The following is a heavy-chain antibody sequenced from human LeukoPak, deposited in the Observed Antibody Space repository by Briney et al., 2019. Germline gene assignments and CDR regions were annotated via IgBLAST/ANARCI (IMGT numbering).Heavy chain of an antibody. CDR2: ISHIGST. CDR3: AKGRWSHYHGMDV. J-gene: IGHJ6*04. CDR1: GGSISGNYW. Sequence: SETLSLTCAVSGGSISGNYWWSWVRQAPGKGLEWIGEISHIGSTNFSPSLKSRVSILIDKSKNQFSLQLSSVAAADTAVYYCAKGRWSHYHGMDVWGKGPTVTVSS. V-gene: IGHV4-4*02. D-gene: IGHD6-13*01.